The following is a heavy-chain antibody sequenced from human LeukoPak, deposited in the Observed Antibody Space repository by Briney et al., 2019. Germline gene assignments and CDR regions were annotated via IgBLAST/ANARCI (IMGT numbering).Heavy chain of an antibody. Sequence: GGSLRLSCAASGFTFSSYSMNWVRQAPGKGLEWVSSISSSSSYIYYADSVKGRFSISRDNAKNSLYLQMNSLRAEDTAVYYCARVRGRCSGGSCLHVDTAMAGYIDYWGQGTLVTVSS. J-gene: IGHJ4*02. D-gene: IGHD2-15*01. CDR3: ARVRGRCSGGSCLHVDTAMAGYIDY. CDR1: GFTFSSYS. CDR2: ISSSSSYI. V-gene: IGHV3-21*01.